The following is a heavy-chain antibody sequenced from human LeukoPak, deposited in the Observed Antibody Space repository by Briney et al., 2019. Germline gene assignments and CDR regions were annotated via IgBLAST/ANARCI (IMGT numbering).Heavy chain of an antibody. J-gene: IGHJ4*02. D-gene: IGHD3-3*01. CDR1: GFTFSNYA. V-gene: IGHV3-23*01. CDR2: MSGSGTST. CDR3: AKDRYYDFWSGYYIGDN. Sequence: GGSLRLSCAASGFTFSNYAMSWVRQTPGRGLEWVSAMSGSGTSTYYVDSVKGRFTISRDTSKSTVYLQMNSLRAEDAALYYCAKDRYYDFWSGYYIGDNWGQGTLVTVSS.